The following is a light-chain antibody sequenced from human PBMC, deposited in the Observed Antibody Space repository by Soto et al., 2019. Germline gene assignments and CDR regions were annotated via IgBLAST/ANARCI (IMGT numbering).Light chain of an antibody. V-gene: IGKV1-5*01. J-gene: IGKJ1*01. CDR1: QSISSW. CDR2: DAS. Sequence: DIQMTQSPSTLSASVGDRVTITCRASQSISSWLAWYQQKPGKAPKLLIYDASSLESGVPSRFSGSGSGTKFTLTISTLQLDVFAIYYCKQYNIYSRVLGKGT. CDR3: KQYNIYSRV.